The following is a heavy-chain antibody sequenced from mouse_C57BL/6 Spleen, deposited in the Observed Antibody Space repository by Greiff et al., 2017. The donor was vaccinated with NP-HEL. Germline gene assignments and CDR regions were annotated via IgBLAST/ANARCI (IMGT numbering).Heavy chain of an antibody. CDR3: ARWGGSFDY. J-gene: IGHJ2*01. D-gene: IGHD1-1*02. Sequence: VQLQQSGAELVRPGTSVKVSCKASGYAFTNYLIEWVKQRTGQGLEWIGVINPGSGGTNYNEKFKGKATLTADKSSSTAYMQISSLTSEDSAVYFCARWGGSFDYWGQGTTLTVSS. CDR1: GYAFTNYL. CDR2: INPGSGGT. V-gene: IGHV1-54*01.